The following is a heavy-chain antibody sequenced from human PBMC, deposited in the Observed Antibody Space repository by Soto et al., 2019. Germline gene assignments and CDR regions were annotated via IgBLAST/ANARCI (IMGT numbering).Heavy chain of an antibody. J-gene: IGHJ4*02. Sequence: EVQLVESGGGLVQPGGSLKLSCAASGFIFSGSAVHWVRQASGKGLEWVGRILSKAGNYATAYPASMKGRFTISRDDSETTAFLQINSLKTEDTAVYYCIRGGSPYYYDYWGQGTLVAVSS. CDR3: IRGGSPYYYDY. CDR1: GFIFSGSA. CDR2: ILSKAGNYAT. V-gene: IGHV3-73*01.